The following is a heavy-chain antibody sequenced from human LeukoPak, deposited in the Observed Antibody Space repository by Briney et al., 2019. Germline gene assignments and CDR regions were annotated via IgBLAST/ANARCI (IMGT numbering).Heavy chain of an antibody. CDR1: GFTFSSYA. D-gene: IGHD4-17*01. V-gene: IGHV3-23*01. J-gene: IGHJ6*02. Sequence: AGGSLRLSCAASGFTFSSYAMSWVRQAPGKGLEWVSAISGSGGSTYYADSVKGRFTISRDNSKNTLHLQMNSLRAEDTAVYYCARVNRSDYGDYFLAYYYGMDVWGQGTTVTVSS. CDR3: ARVNRSDYGDYFLAYYYGMDV. CDR2: ISGSGGST.